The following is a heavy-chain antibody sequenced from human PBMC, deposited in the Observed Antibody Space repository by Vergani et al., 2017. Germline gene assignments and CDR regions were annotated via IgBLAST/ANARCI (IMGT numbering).Heavy chain of an antibody. Sequence: QVQLQQWGAGLLKPSETLSLTCAVYGGSFSGYYWSWIRQPPGKGLEWIGEINHSGSTNYNPSLKSRVTISVDTSKNQFSLKLSSVTAAETAVYYCARAYYYYDSSGYYFPPDAFDIWGQGTMVTVSS. CDR3: ARAYYYYDSSGYYFPPDAFDI. J-gene: IGHJ3*02. CDR1: GGSFSGYY. V-gene: IGHV4-34*01. CDR2: INHSGST. D-gene: IGHD3-22*01.